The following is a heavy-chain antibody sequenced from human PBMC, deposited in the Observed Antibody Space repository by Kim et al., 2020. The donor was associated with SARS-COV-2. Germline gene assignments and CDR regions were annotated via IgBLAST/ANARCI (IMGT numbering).Heavy chain of an antibody. D-gene: IGHD2-15*01. V-gene: IGHV2-5*02. CDR1: GFSLTTSGVG. CDR2: IYWDDDK. CDR3: AHRLVASSGGAGWYGFVFDY. Sequence: SGPTLVKPTQTLTLTCTFSGFSLTTSGVGVGWIRQPPGKALEWLALIYWDDDKRYSPSLGSRLTITKDTSKNQVVLTMTDMDPVDTATYYCAHRLVASSGGAGWYGFVFDYWGQGTLVTVSS. J-gene: IGHJ4*02.